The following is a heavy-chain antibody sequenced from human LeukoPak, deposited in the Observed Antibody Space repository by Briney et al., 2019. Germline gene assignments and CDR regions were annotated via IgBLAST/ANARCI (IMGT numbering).Heavy chain of an antibody. CDR1: GFTFSSYA. CDR3: TGGLNICDH. Sequence: GGSLRLSCVASGFTFSSYAMSWVRQAPGKGLEWVSHITASGTAMFYADSVKGRFTISRDNAKNSLYLQMNSLRDEDTAVYYCTGGLNICDHWGRGTLVTVSS. J-gene: IGHJ2*01. D-gene: IGHD2/OR15-2a*01. V-gene: IGHV3-48*02. CDR2: ITASGTAM.